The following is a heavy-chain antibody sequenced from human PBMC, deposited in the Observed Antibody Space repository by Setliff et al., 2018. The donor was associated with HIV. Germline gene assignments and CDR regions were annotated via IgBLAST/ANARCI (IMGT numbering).Heavy chain of an antibody. CDR1: GYSISSSYY. Sequence: SETLSLTCVVSGYSISSSYYWSWIRQPAGKGLEWIGRIYTSGSTNYNPSLKSRVTMSVDTSKNQFSLKLSSVTAADTAVYYCARTRGYTYGYIDSWAQGTLVTVSS. D-gene: IGHD5-18*01. CDR2: IYTSGST. CDR3: ARTRGYTYGYIDS. J-gene: IGHJ4*02. V-gene: IGHV4-4*07.